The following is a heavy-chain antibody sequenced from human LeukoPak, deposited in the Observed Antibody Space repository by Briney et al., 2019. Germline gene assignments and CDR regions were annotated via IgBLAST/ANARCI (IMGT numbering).Heavy chain of an antibody. D-gene: IGHD1-26*01. CDR3: ARGTVGATDNAFDI. CDR1: GGTFSSYA. V-gene: IGHV1-69*04. CDR2: IIPIVGTA. Sequence: ASVKVSCKASGGTFSSYAISWVRQAPGQGLEWMGRIIPIVGTANYAQKFQGRVTITADKSTSTAYMELSSLRSEDTAVYYCARGTVGATDNAFDIWGQGTMVTVSS. J-gene: IGHJ3*02.